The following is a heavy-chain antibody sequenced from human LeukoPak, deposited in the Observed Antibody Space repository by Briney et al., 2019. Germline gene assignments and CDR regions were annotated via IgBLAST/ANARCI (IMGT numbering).Heavy chain of an antibody. V-gene: IGHV4-39*01. CDR3: ARHFLYGYNDYAGGFDP. J-gene: IGHJ5*02. Sequence: SETLSLTCTASGGSISRASYYWGWIRQPPGKGLEWIGSVYYTGSTFQNPSLKSRITMFLDTSKNQFSLRLSSVTAADTAVYYCARHFLYGYNDYAGGFDPWGQGTLVIVSS. CDR2: VYYTGST. D-gene: IGHD5-12*01. CDR1: GGSISRASYY.